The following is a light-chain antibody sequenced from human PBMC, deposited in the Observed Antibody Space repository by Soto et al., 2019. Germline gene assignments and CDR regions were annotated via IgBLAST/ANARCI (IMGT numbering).Light chain of an antibody. Sequence: EMVMTQSPAILSVSPGERATLSCRASQSLSSSYLAWYQQKPGQAPRLLIYGTSIRATGIPDRFSGSGSGTDFTLTITRLEPEDFAVYYCQRFGTSPPWTFGQGTKVDIK. V-gene: IGKV3-20*01. CDR1: QSLSSSY. CDR3: QRFGTSPPWT. J-gene: IGKJ1*01. CDR2: GTS.